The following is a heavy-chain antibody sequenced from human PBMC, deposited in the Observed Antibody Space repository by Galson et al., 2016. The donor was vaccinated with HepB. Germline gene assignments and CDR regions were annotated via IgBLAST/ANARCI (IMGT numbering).Heavy chain of an antibody. D-gene: IGHD6-19*01. J-gene: IGHJ6*02. CDR1: GYTFTSYD. Sequence: SVKVSCQASGYTFTSYDINWVRQATGQGLEWMGWLSPNSGNTGYAQKFQGRVTVTRSTSISTAYLELTSLRSEDTAVYFCASGGGCSGCYGPDYHFYLMDVWGQGTTVTVSS. V-gene: IGHV1-8*01. CDR3: ASGGGCSGCYGPDYHFYLMDV. CDR2: LSPNSGNT.